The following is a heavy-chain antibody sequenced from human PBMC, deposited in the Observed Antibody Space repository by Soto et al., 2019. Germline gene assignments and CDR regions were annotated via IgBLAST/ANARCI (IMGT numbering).Heavy chain of an antibody. D-gene: IGHD3-3*01. CDR2: IDASGSA. CDR3: ARGGHDFWSGPFDY. Sequence: WETLSLTCTVSDGSISTYYCNWIRQPAGKGLEWIGRIDASGSADYNPSLKSRVTVSVDTSKNQFSLRLSSVTAADTAVYYCARGGHDFWSGPFDYWGQGVQVTVSS. V-gene: IGHV4-4*07. J-gene: IGHJ4*02. CDR1: DGSISTYY.